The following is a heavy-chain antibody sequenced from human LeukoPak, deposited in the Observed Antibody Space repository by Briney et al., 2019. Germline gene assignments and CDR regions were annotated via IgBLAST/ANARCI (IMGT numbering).Heavy chain of an antibody. CDR2: IRYSGSA. J-gene: IGHJ4*02. CDR3: ARLVYDSRGYYFDY. CDR1: GGSISTYY. V-gene: IGHV4-59*08. D-gene: IGHD3-22*01. Sequence: SETLSLTCTVSGGSISTYYWRWIRQPPGKGLEWIGYIRYSGSANYNPSLRSRVTISIDTSKNQFSLKLSSVTAADTAVYHCARLVYDSRGYYFDYWGQGTLVTVSS.